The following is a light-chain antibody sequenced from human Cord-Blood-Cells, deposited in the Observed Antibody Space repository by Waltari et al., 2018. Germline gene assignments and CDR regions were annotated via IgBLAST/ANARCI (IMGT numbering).Light chain of an antibody. V-gene: IGKV3D-15*01. Sequence: EIVMTQSRATLSVSPGERATLSCRASQSVSSNLAWYQQQPGQAPRLLIYGASTRATGIPARFSGSGSGTEFTLTISILQSEDFAVYYGQQYNNWPLTFGGGTKVEIK. CDR2: GAS. J-gene: IGKJ4*01. CDR1: QSVSSN. CDR3: QQYNNWPLT.